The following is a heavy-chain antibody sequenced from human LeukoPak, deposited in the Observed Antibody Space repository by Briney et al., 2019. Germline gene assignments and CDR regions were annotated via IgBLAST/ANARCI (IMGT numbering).Heavy chain of an antibody. J-gene: IGHJ4*02. Sequence: GGSLRLSCAASGFTFSSYGMHWVRQAPGKGLEWVSSISGSSSYIYYADSVKGRFSISRDNAKNSLYLQMNSLRAEDAAVYYCARDLLEWELHYFDYWGQGTLVTVSS. V-gene: IGHV3-21*01. D-gene: IGHD1-26*01. CDR1: GFTFSSYG. CDR2: ISGSSSYI. CDR3: ARDLLEWELHYFDY.